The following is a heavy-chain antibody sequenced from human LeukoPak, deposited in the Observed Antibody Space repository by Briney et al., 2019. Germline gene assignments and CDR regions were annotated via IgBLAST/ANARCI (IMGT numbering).Heavy chain of an antibody. Sequence: ASVKVSCKASGYTFTGYYMHWVRQAPGQGLEWMGWINPNSGGTNYAQKFQGRVTMTRDTSISTAYMELSRLRSDDTAVYYCARGMIVVVPDWFDPWGQGTLVTVSS. D-gene: IGHD3-22*01. CDR1: GYTFTGYY. J-gene: IGHJ5*02. V-gene: IGHV1-2*02. CDR3: ARGMIVVVPDWFDP. CDR2: INPNSGGT.